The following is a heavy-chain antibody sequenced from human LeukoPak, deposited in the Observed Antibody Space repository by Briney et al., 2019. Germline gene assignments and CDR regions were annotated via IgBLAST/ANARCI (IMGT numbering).Heavy chain of an antibody. CDR2: IIPILGIA. J-gene: IGHJ4*02. D-gene: IGHD3-22*01. V-gene: IGHV1-69*04. CDR3: ASTHVSDYYDSSGYYDY. Sequence: VASVTVSCTASGGTFSSYAISWVRQAPGQGLEWMGRIIPILGIANYAQKFQGRVTITADKSTSTAYMELSSLRSEDTAVYYCASTHVSDYYDSSGYYDYWGQGTLVTVSS. CDR1: GGTFSSYA.